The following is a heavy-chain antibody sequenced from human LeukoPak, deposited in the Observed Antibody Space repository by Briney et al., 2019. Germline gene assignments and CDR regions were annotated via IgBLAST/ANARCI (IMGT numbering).Heavy chain of an antibody. CDR2: IYTSGST. V-gene: IGHV4-4*07. CDR1: GGSISSYY. J-gene: IGHJ3*02. D-gene: IGHD3-22*01. CDR3: ARDLGYYDMSRGRAFDI. Sequence: SETLSLTCTVSGGSISSYYWSWIRQPAGKGLEWIGRIYTSGSTNYNPSLKSRVTMSVDTSKNQFSLKLSSVTAADTAVYYCARDLGYYDMSRGRAFDIWGQGTMVTVSS.